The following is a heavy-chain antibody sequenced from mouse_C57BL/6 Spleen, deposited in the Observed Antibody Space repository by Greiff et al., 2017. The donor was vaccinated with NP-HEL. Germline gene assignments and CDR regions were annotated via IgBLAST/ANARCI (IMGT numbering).Heavy chain of an antibody. D-gene: IGHD6-1*01. Sequence: VQLQESGPELVKPGASVKISCKASGYAFSSSWMNWVKQRPGKGLEWIGRIYPGDGDTNYNGKFKGKATLTADKSSSTAYMQLSSLTSEDSAVYFCARSGAAPAMDYWGQGTSVTVSS. J-gene: IGHJ4*01. CDR3: ARSGAAPAMDY. CDR1: GYAFSSSW. CDR2: IYPGDGDT. V-gene: IGHV1-82*01.